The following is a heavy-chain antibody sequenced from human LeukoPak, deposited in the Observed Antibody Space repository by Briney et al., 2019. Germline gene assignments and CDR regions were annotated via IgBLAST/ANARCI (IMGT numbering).Heavy chain of an antibody. Sequence: GGSLRLSCAASGFRFNNYGMHWVRQAPGKGLEWVAVISYDGSNQYYTDSMKGRFTISRDNSKDTLYLQMSSLRAEDMAVYYCAKDMGGVLVAATRLIDYWGQGTLVTVPS. CDR3: AKDMGGVLVAATRLIDY. D-gene: IGHD2-15*01. V-gene: IGHV3-30*18. CDR2: ISYDGSNQ. J-gene: IGHJ4*02. CDR1: GFRFNNYG.